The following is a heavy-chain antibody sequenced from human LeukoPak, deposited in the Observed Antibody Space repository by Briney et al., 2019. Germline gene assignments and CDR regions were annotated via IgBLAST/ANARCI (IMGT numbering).Heavy chain of an antibody. Sequence: SETLSLTCTVSGGSISSYYWSWIRQPPGKGLEWIGYIYYSGSTNYNPSLKSRVTISVDTSKNQFSLKLSSVTAADTAVYYCARHYYDSSGYLLDYWGQGTLVTVPS. J-gene: IGHJ4*02. CDR2: IYYSGST. D-gene: IGHD3-22*01. V-gene: IGHV4-59*08. CDR3: ARHYYDSSGYLLDY. CDR1: GGSISSYY.